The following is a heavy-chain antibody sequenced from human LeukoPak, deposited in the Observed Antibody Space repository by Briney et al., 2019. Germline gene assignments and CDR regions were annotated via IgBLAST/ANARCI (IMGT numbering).Heavy chain of an antibody. Sequence: PSETLSLTCTVSGGSISSYYWSWIRQPPGKGLGWIGYIYYSGSTNYNPSLKSRVTISVDTSKNQFSLKLSSVTAADTAVYYCARISVADTEGDYWGQGTLVTVSS. D-gene: IGHD6-19*01. CDR3: ARISVADTEGDY. J-gene: IGHJ4*02. CDR2: IYYSGST. CDR1: GGSISSYY. V-gene: IGHV4-59*01.